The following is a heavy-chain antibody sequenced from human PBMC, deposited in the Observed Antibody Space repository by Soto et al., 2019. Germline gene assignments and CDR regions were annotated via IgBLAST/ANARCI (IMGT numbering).Heavy chain of an antibody. CDR1: GGSISSSTYY. Sequence: SDTLSLTCTVSGGSISSSTYYWGWIRQPPGRGLEWIGSIYYSGSTFYNPSLKNRVTMSVDTSKNQFSLKLSSVTAADTAVYYCARHFKGVLAKVLWFDPWGQGTLVTVSS. J-gene: IGHJ5*02. D-gene: IGHD2-21*01. CDR2: IYYSGST. CDR3: ARHFKGVLAKVLWFDP. V-gene: IGHV4-39*01.